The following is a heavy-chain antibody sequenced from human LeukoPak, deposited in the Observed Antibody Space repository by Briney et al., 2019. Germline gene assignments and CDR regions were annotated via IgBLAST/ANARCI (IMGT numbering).Heavy chain of an antibody. J-gene: IGHJ5*02. Sequence: SETLSLTCTVSGCSISSGYYWGWIRQPPGKGLEWIGSIYHSGSTYYNPSLKSRVTISVDTSKNQFSLKLSSVTAADTAVYYCARDSYSSSWLDPWGQGTLVTVSS. V-gene: IGHV4-38-2*02. CDR1: GCSISSGYY. CDR2: IYHSGST. CDR3: ARDSYSSSWLDP. D-gene: IGHD6-13*01.